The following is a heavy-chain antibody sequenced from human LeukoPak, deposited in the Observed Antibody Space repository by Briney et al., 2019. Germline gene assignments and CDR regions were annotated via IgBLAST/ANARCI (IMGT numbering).Heavy chain of an antibody. D-gene: IGHD2-2*01. CDR3: AKGRRGGVPAAITV. CDR2: ISWNSGSI. CDR1: GFTFDDYA. Sequence: GGSLRLSCAASGFTFDDYAMHWVRQAPGKGLEWVSGISWNSGSIGYADSVKGRFTISRDNAKNSLYLQMNSLRAEDTALYYYAKGRRGGVPAAITVWGQGTLVTVSS. V-gene: IGHV3-9*01. J-gene: IGHJ4*02.